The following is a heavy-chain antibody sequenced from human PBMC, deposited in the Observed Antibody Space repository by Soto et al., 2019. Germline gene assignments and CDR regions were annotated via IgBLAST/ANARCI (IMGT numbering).Heavy chain of an antibody. CDR1: GYTFASYG. CDR3: ASLPYDYIWGSYRYDAFDI. J-gene: IGHJ3*02. D-gene: IGHD3-16*02. CDR2: ISAYNGNT. Sequence: ASVKVSCKASGYTFASYGISWVRQAPGQGLDWMGWISAYNGNTNYAQKLQGRVTMTTDTSTSTAYMELRSLRSDDTAVYYCASLPYDYIWGSYRYDAFDIWGQGTMVTVSS. V-gene: IGHV1-18*01.